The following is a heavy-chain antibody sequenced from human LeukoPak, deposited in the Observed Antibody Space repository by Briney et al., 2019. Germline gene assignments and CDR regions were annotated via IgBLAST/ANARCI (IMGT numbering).Heavy chain of an antibody. CDR3: ARRSGDVVVVLGASTTKYYYYYMDV. D-gene: IGHD2-2*01. CDR1: GYTFTSYG. Sequence: GASVKVSCKASGYTFTSYGITWVRQAPGQGLEWMGWISGYNGNTNYAQKLQGRVTMTTDTSTSTAYMELRSLKSDDTAVYYCARRSGDVVVVLGASTTKYYYYYMDVWGKGTTVTVSS. V-gene: IGHV1-18*01. J-gene: IGHJ6*03. CDR2: ISGYNGNT.